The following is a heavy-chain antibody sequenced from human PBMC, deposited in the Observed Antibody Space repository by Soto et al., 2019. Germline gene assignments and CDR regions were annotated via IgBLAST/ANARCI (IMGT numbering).Heavy chain of an antibody. CDR1: GYTFTSYG. V-gene: IGHV1-18*01. J-gene: IGHJ5*02. CDR3: ARDGAIVVVVAATVGFDP. Sequence: ASVKGSCKASGYTFTSYGISWVRQAPGQGLEWMGWISAYNGNTNYAQKLQGRVTMTTDTSTSTAYMELRSLRSDDTAVYYCARDGAIVVVVAATVGFDPWGQGTLVTVSS. CDR2: ISAYNGNT. D-gene: IGHD2-15*01.